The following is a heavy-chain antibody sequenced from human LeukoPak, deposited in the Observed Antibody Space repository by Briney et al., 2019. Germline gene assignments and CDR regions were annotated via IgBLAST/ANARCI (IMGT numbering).Heavy chain of an antibody. Sequence: GGSLRLSCAASGFTFSSYAMSWVRQAPGKGLEWVSAISGSGDSTYYGDSVKGRFTISRDNSKNTLYLQMNSLRAEDTAVYYCAKSGYSGYSSGWYRDYYGMDVWGQGTTVTVSS. V-gene: IGHV3-23*01. CDR3: AKSGYSGYSSGWYRDYYGMDV. CDR1: GFTFSSYA. CDR2: ISGSGDST. D-gene: IGHD6-19*01. J-gene: IGHJ6*02.